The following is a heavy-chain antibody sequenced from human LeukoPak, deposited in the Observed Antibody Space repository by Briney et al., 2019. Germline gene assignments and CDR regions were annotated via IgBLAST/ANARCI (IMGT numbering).Heavy chain of an antibody. CDR2: ISSSGSTI. CDR1: GFTFSSYE. V-gene: IGHV3-48*03. J-gene: IGHJ4*02. Sequence: GGSLRLSCAASGFTFSSYEMNWVRQAPGKGPEWVSYISSSGSTIYYADSVKGRFTISRDNAKNSLYLQMNSLRAEDTAVYYCARASPPYYYDSSGYYLDYWGQGTLVTVSS. CDR3: ARASPPYYYDSSGYYLDY. D-gene: IGHD3-22*01.